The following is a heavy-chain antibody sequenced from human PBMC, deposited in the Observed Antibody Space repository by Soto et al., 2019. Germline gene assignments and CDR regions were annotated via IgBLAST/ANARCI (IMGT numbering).Heavy chain of an antibody. V-gene: IGHV4-30-4*01. J-gene: IGHJ4*02. CDR2: IYYGGSA. D-gene: IGHD3-22*01. Sequence: SETLSLTCSVSGASISSGDYYWSWLRQTPGKGLEWIGYIYYGGSAYYNPSLKSRVSISVDTSKNQFSLKLSSVTAADTAVYYCASDVVEIVVVKLAEAQHYWGQGTLVTVSS. CDR1: GASISSGDYY. CDR3: ASDVVEIVVVKLAEAQHY.